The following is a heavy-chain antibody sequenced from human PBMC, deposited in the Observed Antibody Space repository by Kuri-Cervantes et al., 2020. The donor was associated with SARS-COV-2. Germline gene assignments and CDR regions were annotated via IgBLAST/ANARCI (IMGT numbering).Heavy chain of an antibody. Sequence: ASVKVSCKASGYTFTSYDINWVRQATGQGLEWMGWTNPNSGNTGYAQKFQGRVTMTRNTSISTAYMELSSLRSEDTAVYYCASKVGATAGDWYFDLWGRGTLVTVSS. V-gene: IGHV1-8*01. CDR2: TNPNSGNT. J-gene: IGHJ2*01. CDR3: ASKVGATAGDWYFDL. CDR1: GYTFTSYD. D-gene: IGHD1-26*01.